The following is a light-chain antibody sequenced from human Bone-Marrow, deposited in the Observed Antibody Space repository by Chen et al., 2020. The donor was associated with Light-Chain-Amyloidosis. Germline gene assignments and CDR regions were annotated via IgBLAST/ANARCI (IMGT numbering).Light chain of an antibody. Sequence: QSALTQPPSASGSPGQSVTISFTGSSSDVGGYNYVSWYQHHPGKAPKLMIYEVSKRPSGVPPCFSGYKCGNTASLTVSGLQAEEDADYYWSSYAGSNNLVFGSGTEVTVL. V-gene: IGLV2-8*01. CDR2: EVS. CDR1: SSDVGGYNY. CDR3: SSYAGSNNLV. J-gene: IGLJ1*01.